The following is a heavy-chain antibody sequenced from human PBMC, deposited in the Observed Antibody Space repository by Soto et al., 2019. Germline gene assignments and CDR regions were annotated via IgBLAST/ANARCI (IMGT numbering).Heavy chain of an antibody. CDR1: GGTFSSYT. CDR3: GTALPTSSPGILDY. D-gene: IGHD6-6*01. Sequence: QVQLVQSGAEVENPGSSVKVSCKASGGTFSSYTISWVRQAPGQGLEWMGRVIPILDIAHYAQKFQGRVTITADKSSGTAYMELSSLRSQDSAVHYCGTALPTSSPGILDYCGHETLVTVSS. J-gene: IGHJ4*01. V-gene: IGHV1-69*02. CDR2: VIPILDIA.